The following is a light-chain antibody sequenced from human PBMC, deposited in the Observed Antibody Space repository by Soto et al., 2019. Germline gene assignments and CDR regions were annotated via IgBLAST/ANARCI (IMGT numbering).Light chain of an antibody. Sequence: QSALTQPASVSGSPGQSITISCTGTSSDVGGYNYVSWYQQHPGKAPKLIIYDVSKRPSGVPDRFSGSKSGNTASLTISGLQAEDEADYYCCSSAGTYTSVFGGGTQLTVL. J-gene: IGLJ3*02. CDR1: SSDVGGYNY. CDR3: CSSAGTYTSV. V-gene: IGLV2-11*01. CDR2: DVS.